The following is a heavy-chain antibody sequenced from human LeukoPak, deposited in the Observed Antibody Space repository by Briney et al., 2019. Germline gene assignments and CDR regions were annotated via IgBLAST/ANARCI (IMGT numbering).Heavy chain of an antibody. V-gene: IGHV3-30-3*01. J-gene: IGHJ3*02. D-gene: IGHD1-26*01. CDR3: ARVRWELRSLDAFDI. Sequence: PGGSLRLSCAASGFTYSSYAMHWVHQAPGKGLEWVAVISYDGSNKYYADSVKGRFTISRDNSKNTLYLQMNSLRAEDTAVYYCARVRWELRSLDAFDIWGQGTMVTVSS. CDR2: ISYDGSNK. CDR1: GFTYSSYA.